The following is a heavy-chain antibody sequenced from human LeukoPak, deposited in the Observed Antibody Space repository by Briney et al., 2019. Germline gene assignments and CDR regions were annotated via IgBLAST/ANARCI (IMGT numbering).Heavy chain of an antibody. J-gene: IGHJ4*02. V-gene: IGHV3-7*04. Sequence: GGSLRLSCAVSGFTFSTYWMTWVRQAPGKGLEWVANINQDATEKNYVDSVKGRFTISRDNAKNSLYLQMNSLRAEHTAVYYCARNMGDYWGQGTLVTVSS. D-gene: IGHD2/OR15-2a*01. CDR1: GFTFSTYW. CDR3: ARNMGDY. CDR2: INQDATEK.